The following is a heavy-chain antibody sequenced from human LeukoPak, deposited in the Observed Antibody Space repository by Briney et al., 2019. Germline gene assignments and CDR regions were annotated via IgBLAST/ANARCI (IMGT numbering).Heavy chain of an antibody. CDR1: GGTFSSYA. J-gene: IGHJ6*02. Sequence: ASVKVSCKAPGGTFSSYAISWVRQAPGQGLEWMGIINPSGGSTSYAQKFQGRVTMTRDTSTSTVYMELSSLRSEDTAVYYCARGGYCSSTSCSHHYYYGMDVWGQGTTVTVSS. V-gene: IGHV1-46*01. CDR3: ARGGYCSSTSCSHHYYYGMDV. CDR2: INPSGGST. D-gene: IGHD2-2*01.